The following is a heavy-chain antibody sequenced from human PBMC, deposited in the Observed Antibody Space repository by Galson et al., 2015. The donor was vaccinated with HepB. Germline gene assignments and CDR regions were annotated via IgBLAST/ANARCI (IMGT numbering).Heavy chain of an antibody. CDR3: ASVRWGQLDY. CDR1: GFTFSDYY. J-gene: IGHJ4*02. CDR2: ISTSGSTI. V-gene: IGHV3-11*01. Sequence: LRLSCAASGFTFSDYYMSWIRQAPGKGLEWVSYISTSGSTIYYADSVKGRFTIPRDNAKNSLYLQMNSLRAEDSAVYFCASVRWGQLDYWGQGTLVTVSS. D-gene: IGHD5-24*01.